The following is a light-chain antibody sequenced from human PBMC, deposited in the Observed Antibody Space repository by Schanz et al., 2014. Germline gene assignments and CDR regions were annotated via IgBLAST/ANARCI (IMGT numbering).Light chain of an antibody. J-gene: IGKJ4*01. Sequence: EAVLTQSPGTLSLSPGERATLSCRASQSVSSSNLAWYQQKPGQAPRLLIYAASSRATGIPDRFSGSGSGTDFTLTISSLEPEDFAVYYCQQRSNWPLSFGGGTKVEIK. V-gene: IGKV3D-20*02. CDR2: AAS. CDR1: QSVSSSN. CDR3: QQRSNWPLS.